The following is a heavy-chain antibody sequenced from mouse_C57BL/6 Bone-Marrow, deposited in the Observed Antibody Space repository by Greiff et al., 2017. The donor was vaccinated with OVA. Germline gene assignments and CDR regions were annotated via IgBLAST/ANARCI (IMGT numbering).Heavy chain of an antibody. D-gene: IGHD4-1*01. Sequence: QVQLQQSGPGLVQPSQSLSITCTVSGFSLTSYGVHWVRQSPGKGLEWLGVIWSGGSTDYNAAFISRLSISKDNSKSQVFFKMNSLQAEDTAIYYCARTELTGTVAYWGQGTLVTVSA. CDR1: GFSLTSYG. CDR3: ARTELTGTVAY. CDR2: IWSGGST. V-gene: IGHV2-2*01. J-gene: IGHJ3*01.